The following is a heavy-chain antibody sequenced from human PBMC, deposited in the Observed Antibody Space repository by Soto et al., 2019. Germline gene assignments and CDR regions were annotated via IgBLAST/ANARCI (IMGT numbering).Heavy chain of an antibody. D-gene: IGHD3-10*01. CDR3: ASGDHLDY. Sequence: GGSLRLSCEASRYTFSFDWMTWVRQAPGKGPEWVSNIKHSGSEKYYMDSVKGRFTISRDNVKNSVFLQMNSLRAEDTAVYYCASGDHLDYWGQGTLVTVSS. V-gene: IGHV3-7*03. J-gene: IGHJ4*01. CDR2: IKHSGSEK. CDR1: RYTFSFDW.